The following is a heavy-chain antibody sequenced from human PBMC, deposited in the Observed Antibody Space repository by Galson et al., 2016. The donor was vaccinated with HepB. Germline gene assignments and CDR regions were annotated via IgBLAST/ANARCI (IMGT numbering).Heavy chain of an antibody. V-gene: IGHV4-59*01. Sequence: SETLSLTCAVSGGSISSYYWSWIRQPPGKGLEWIGYIYDSGSPKYNPSLNSRVTISEDTSRNQFSLRLSSVTAADTAVYYCTRDDSSGYYEGSYDDWGPGTLVIVSS. D-gene: IGHD3-22*01. CDR2: IYDSGSP. J-gene: IGHJ4*02. CDR1: GGSISSYY. CDR3: TRDDSSGYYEGSYDD.